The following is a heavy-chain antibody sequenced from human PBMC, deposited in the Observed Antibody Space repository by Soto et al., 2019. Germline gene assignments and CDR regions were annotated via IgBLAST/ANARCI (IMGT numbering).Heavy chain of an antibody. CDR3: AGLKYFDTSDYLAY. CDR2: IYYSGST. V-gene: IGHV4-39*02. Sequence: SETLSLTCTGSGGSISSRSYYWGWIRQPPGKGLEWIGSIYYSGSTYYNPSLKSRVTISVDTSKNHFPLKLSSVTAADTAVYYCAGLKYFDTSDYLAYWGQGTLVTVSS. D-gene: IGHD3-22*01. J-gene: IGHJ4*02. CDR1: GGSISSRSYY.